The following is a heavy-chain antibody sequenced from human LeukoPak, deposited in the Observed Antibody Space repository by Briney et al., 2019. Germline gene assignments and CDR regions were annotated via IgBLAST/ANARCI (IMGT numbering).Heavy chain of an antibody. CDR1: GFTFSSYA. Sequence: GGSLRLSCAASGFTFSSYAMHWVRQAPGKGLEWVAVISYDGSNKYYADSVKGRFTISRDNSKNTLYLQMNSLRAEDTAVYYCAVAGSPRINWGQGTLVTVSS. CDR2: ISYDGSNK. D-gene: IGHD6-19*01. CDR3: AVAGSPRIN. J-gene: IGHJ4*02. V-gene: IGHV3-30*04.